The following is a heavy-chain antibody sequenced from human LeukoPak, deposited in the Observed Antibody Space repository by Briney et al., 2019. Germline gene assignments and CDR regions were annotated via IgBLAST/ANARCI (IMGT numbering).Heavy chain of an antibody. CDR2: IYHSGST. CDR3: ARDGDYYGSGSYFGY. J-gene: IGHJ4*02. CDR1: GYSISSGYY. V-gene: IGHV4-38-2*02. D-gene: IGHD3-10*01. Sequence: PSETLSLTCTVSGYSISSGYYWGWIRQPPGKGLGWIGSIYHSGSTYYNPSLKSRVTISVDKSTNQFSLKLSSVTAADTAVYYCARDGDYYGSGSYFGYWGQGTLVTVSS.